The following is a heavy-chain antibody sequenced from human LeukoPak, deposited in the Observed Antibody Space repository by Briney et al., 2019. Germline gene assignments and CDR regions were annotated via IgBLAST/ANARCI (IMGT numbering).Heavy chain of an antibody. Sequence: ASVKVSCKASGYTFTGYYMHWVRQAPGQGLEWMGWINPNSGGTNYAQKFQGRVTMTRDTSISTAYMELSRLRSDDTAVYYCPRSGQTPKTDTILEFWGQGTLVTVSS. CDR3: PRSGQTPKTDTILEF. CDR2: INPNSGGT. V-gene: IGHV1-2*02. CDR1: GYTFTGYY. D-gene: IGHD3-3*01. J-gene: IGHJ4*02.